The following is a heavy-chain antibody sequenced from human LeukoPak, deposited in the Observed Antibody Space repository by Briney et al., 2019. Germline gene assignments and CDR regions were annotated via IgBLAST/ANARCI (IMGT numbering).Heavy chain of an antibody. Sequence: SETLSLTCTVSGGSISSHYWSWIRQPPGKGLEWIGYIYNSGSTKYNPSLKSRVTISVDTSKNQFSLKLSSVTAADTAVYYCARVARYYDSSGYLYYFDYWGQGTLVTVSS. J-gene: IGHJ4*02. CDR1: GGSISSHY. CDR2: IYNSGST. D-gene: IGHD3-22*01. CDR3: ARVARYYDSSGYLYYFDY. V-gene: IGHV4-59*11.